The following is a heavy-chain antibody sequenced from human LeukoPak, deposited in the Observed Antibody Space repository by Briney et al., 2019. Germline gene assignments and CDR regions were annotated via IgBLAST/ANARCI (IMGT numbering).Heavy chain of an antibody. CDR2: VNSDVSST. D-gene: IGHD3-3*01. CDR3: ARGYDPLDY. CDR1: GFTFSSYW. J-gene: IGHJ4*02. Sequence: GGSLRLSCAASGFTFSSYWMHWVRQAPGKGLVWVSRVNSDVSSTIYADSVKGRFTISRDNAKNTVYLQMNSLRAEDTAVYYCARGYDPLDYWGQGTLVTVSS. V-gene: IGHV3-74*01.